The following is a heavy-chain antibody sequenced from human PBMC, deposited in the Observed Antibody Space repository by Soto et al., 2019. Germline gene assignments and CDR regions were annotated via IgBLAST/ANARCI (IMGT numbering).Heavy chain of an antibody. J-gene: IGHJ6*02. CDR2: IGTRSDI. D-gene: IGHD2-21*02. CDR1: GFTFSRYS. CDR3: AREETAWPLAYGLDV. Sequence: GGSLRLSXAASGFTFSRYSMHWVRQAPGKGLEWVSSIGTRSDIYYADSVKGRFTISRDNAKNSLSLQMNSMRAEDTGVYYCAREETAWPLAYGLDVWGQGTTVTVSS. V-gene: IGHV3-21*01.